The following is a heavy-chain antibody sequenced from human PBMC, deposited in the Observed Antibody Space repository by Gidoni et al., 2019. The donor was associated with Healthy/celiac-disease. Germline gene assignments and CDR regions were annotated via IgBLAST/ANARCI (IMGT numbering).Heavy chain of an antibody. V-gene: IGHV3-21*01. CDR1: GFTFSSYS. J-gene: IGHJ3*02. D-gene: IGHD5-12*01. Sequence: EVQLVESGGGLVKPGGSLRLSCAASGFTFSSYSMNWVRQAPGKGLEWVSSISSSSSYIYYADSVKGRFTISRDNAKNSLYLQMNSLRAEDTAVYYCARGTGDGYNSDAFDIWGQGTMVTVSS. CDR3: ARGTGDGYNSDAFDI. CDR2: ISSSSSYI.